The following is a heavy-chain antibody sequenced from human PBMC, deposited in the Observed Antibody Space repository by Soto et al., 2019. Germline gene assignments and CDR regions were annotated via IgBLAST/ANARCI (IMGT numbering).Heavy chain of an antibody. V-gene: IGHV3-30*18. Sequence: GVSMRLSSAASGLTFSSYGMHWVSKKTGKGLEWVAVISYDGSNKYYADSVKGRFTISRDNSKNTLYLQMNSLRAEDTAVYYCANYYGSGSYLRYMDVWGKGTTVTVSS. CDR3: ANYYGSGSYLRYMDV. CDR1: GLTFSSYG. CDR2: ISYDGSNK. J-gene: IGHJ6*03. D-gene: IGHD3-10*01.